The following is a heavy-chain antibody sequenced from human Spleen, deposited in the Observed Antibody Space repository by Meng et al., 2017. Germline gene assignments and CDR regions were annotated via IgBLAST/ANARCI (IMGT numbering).Heavy chain of an antibody. V-gene: IGHV3-43D*03. CDR1: GFTFDDYS. Sequence: GESLKISCAASGFTFDDYSMHWVRQAPGKGLEWVSLINWDGGSSYYARSVKGRFTISRDNSNNSLHLQMNSLKPEDTALYYCAKNLQRRVRAAFDIRGQGTMVTVSS. J-gene: IGHJ3*02. CDR2: INWDGGSS. CDR3: AKNLQRRVRAAFDI. D-gene: IGHD4-11*01.